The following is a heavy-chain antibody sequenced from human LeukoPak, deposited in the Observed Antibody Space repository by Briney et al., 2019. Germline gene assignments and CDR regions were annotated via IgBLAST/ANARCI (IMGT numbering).Heavy chain of an antibody. CDR1: GFTFSSYG. J-gene: IGHJ4*02. Sequence: GGSLRLSCAASGFTFSSYGMSWVRQAPGKGLEWVSAISGSGGSTYYADSVKGRFTISRDNSKNTLYLQMNSLRAEDTAVYYCAREILAPGKTHDYWGQGTLVTVSS. CDR3: AREILAPGKTHDY. V-gene: IGHV3-23*01. CDR2: ISGSGGST.